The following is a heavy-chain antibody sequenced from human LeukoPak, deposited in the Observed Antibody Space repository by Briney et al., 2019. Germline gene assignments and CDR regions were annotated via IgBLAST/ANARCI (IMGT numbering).Heavy chain of an antibody. CDR1: GDSISSSNSY. CDR3: ARANSGSYPNFDY. D-gene: IGHD1-26*01. CDR2: IYYSGNT. Sequence: PETLSLTCTVSGDSISSSNSYWGWIRQPPGKGLEWIGSIYYSGNTYYNASLKSRVTISVDTSKNQFSLKLSSVTAADTAVYYCARANSGSYPNFDYWGQGTLVTVSS. J-gene: IGHJ4*02. V-gene: IGHV4-39*07.